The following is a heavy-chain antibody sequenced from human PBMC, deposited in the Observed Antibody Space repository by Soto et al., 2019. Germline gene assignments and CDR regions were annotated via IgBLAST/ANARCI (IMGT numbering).Heavy chain of an antibody. CDR3: ARRYGSAIDY. CDR2: IYYTGST. V-gene: IGHV4-59*08. J-gene: IGHJ4*02. Sequence: PSDSLSLTCTVSGGSMSSSYYWTWIRQSPGKGLEWIGYIYYTGSTNYNPSLKSRVTISVDTSKNQFSLKLSSVTAADTAVYYCARRYGSAIDYWGQGTLVTVSS. D-gene: IGHD1-26*01. CDR1: GGSMSSSYY.